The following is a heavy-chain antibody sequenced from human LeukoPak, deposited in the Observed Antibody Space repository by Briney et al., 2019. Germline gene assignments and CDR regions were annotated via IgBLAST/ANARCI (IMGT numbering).Heavy chain of an antibody. CDR3: ARGRTYYYDSSGYYWEYFQH. D-gene: IGHD3-22*01. CDR2: ISAYNGNT. J-gene: IGHJ1*01. V-gene: IGHV1-18*01. CDR1: GYTFTSYG. Sequence: GASVKVSCKASGYTFTSYGISWVRQAPGQGLEWMGWISAYNGNTNYAQKLQGRVTMTTDTSTSTAYMELRSLRSDDTAVYYCARGRTYYYDSSGYYWEYFQHWGQGTLVTVSS.